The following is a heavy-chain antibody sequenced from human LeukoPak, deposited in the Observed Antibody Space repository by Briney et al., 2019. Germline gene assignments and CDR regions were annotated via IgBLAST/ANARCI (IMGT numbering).Heavy chain of an antibody. CDR3: AKVSDYYDSSGYYDPFDY. D-gene: IGHD3-22*01. CDR1: GFTFSGSA. V-gene: IGHV3-73*01. Sequence: PGGSLRLSCAASGFTFSGSAMHWVRQASGKGLEWVGRIRSKANSYATAYAASVKGRFTISRDDSKNTAYLQMNSLRAEDTAVYYCAKVSDYYDSSGYYDPFDYWGQGTLVTVSS. CDR2: IRSKANSYAT. J-gene: IGHJ4*02.